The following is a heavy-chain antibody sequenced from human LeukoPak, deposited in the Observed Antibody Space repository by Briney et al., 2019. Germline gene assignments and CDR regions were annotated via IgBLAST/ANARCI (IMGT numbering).Heavy chain of an antibody. D-gene: IGHD6-6*01. Sequence: PSETLSLTCTVSGYSISSGYYWGWIRQPPGKGLEWIGSIYHSGSTYYNPSLKSRVTISVDTSKNQFSLKLSSVTAADTAVYYCARSSLDYYYYYMDVWGKGTTVTVSS. J-gene: IGHJ6*03. CDR1: GYSISSGYY. V-gene: IGHV4-38-2*02. CDR2: IYHSGST. CDR3: ARSSLDYYYYYMDV.